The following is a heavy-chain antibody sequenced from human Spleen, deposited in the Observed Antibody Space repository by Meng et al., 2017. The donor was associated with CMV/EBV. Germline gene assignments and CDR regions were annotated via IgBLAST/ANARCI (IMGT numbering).Heavy chain of an antibody. J-gene: IGHJ5*02. CDR3: VRDLPPYYDFWSGYLDL. V-gene: IGHV3-23*01. Sequence: GESLKISCAASGFTFSSYSMNWVRQAPGKGLEWVSAISGSGGSTYYADSVKGRFTISRDNSKNTLYLQMNSLRAEDTAVYYCVRDLPPYYDFWSGYLDLWGQGTLVTVSS. CDR1: GFTFSSYS. D-gene: IGHD3-3*01. CDR2: ISGSGGST.